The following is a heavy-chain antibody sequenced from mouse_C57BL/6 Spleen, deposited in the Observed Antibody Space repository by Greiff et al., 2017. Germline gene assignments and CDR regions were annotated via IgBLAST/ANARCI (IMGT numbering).Heavy chain of an antibody. CDR2: IYPGSGST. CDR3: ARRYYGTPYAMDY. J-gene: IGHJ4*01. Sequence: VQLQQPGAELVKPGASVKMSCKASGYTFTSYWITWVKQRPGQGLAWIGDIYPGSGSTNYNEKFKSKATLTVDTSSSTAYMQLSSLTSEDSAVYYCARRYYGTPYAMDYWGQGTSVTVSS. V-gene: IGHV1-55*01. D-gene: IGHD1-1*01. CDR1: GYTFTSYW.